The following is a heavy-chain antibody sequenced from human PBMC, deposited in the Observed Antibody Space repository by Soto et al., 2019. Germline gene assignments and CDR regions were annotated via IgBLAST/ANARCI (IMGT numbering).Heavy chain of an antibody. CDR2: ISSSSSYI. V-gene: IGHV3-21*01. CDR3: ARDGNLAARPLDY. D-gene: IGHD6-6*01. J-gene: IGHJ4*02. CDR1: GFTFNNYA. Sequence: GGSLRLSCEASGFTFNNYAMNWVRQAPGKGPEWVSFISSSSSYIYYADSVKGRFTISRDNAKNSLYLQMNSLRAEDTAVYYCARDGNLAARPLDYWGQGTLVTVSS.